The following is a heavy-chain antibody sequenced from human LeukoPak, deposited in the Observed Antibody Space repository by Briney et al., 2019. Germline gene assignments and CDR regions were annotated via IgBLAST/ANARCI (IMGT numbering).Heavy chain of an antibody. CDR2: ISGSGGST. D-gene: IGHD2-2*01. Sequence: PGGSLTLSCAASGFTFSSYAMSWVRHAPGKGLEWVSAISGSGGSTCYADSVKGRFTISRDNSKNTLYLQMNSLRAENTAVYYCAKSSTHCSSTGCYGEFDYWGQGTLVTVSS. V-gene: IGHV3-23*01. CDR3: AKSSTHCSSTGCYGEFDY. CDR1: GFTFSSYA. J-gene: IGHJ4*02.